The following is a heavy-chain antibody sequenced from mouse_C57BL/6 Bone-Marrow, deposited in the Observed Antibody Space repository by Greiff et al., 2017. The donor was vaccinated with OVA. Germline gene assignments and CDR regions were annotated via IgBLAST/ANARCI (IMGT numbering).Heavy chain of an antibody. CDR1: GYTFTDYY. J-gene: IGHJ2*01. Sequence: VQLQESGPELVKPGASVKISCKASGYTFTDYYINWVKQRPGQGLEWIGWIFPGSGSTYYNEKFKGKATLTVDKSSSTAYMLLSSLTSEDSAVYFCARTIYYDYPYYFDYWGQGTTLTVSS. CDR3: ARTIYYDYPYYFDY. CDR2: IFPGSGST. V-gene: IGHV1-75*01. D-gene: IGHD2-4*01.